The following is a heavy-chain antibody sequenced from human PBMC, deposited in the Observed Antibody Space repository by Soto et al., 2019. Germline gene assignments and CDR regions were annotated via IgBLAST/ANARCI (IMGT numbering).Heavy chain of an antibody. V-gene: IGHV4-34*01. CDR1: GESFSGHI. CDR3: ARGLSTGSHYSGGWYYFDS. Sequence: PSETLSLTCAVYGESFSGHIWTWIRQTPGKGLQWIGQINHSGSASYNPSLKSRVTISVHTSNSQFSLELSSVTAADTAVYYCARGLSTGSHYSGGWYYFDSWGQGTQVPVSS. CDR2: INHSGSA. J-gene: IGHJ4*02. D-gene: IGHD6-19*01.